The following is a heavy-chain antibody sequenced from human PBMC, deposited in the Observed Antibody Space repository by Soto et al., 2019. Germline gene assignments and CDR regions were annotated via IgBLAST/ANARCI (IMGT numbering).Heavy chain of an antibody. CDR1: GFTFSSYG. CDR3: ARDWSSSIDY. D-gene: IGHD6-6*01. V-gene: IGHV3-33*01. Sequence: QVQLVESGGGVVQPGRSLRLSCAASGFTFSSYGMHWVRQAPGKWLEWVAVIWYDGSNKYYADSVKGRFTISRDNSKNALYLQMNSRRAEDTAVYYCARDWSSSIDYWGQGTLVTVSS. CDR2: IWYDGSNK. J-gene: IGHJ4*02.